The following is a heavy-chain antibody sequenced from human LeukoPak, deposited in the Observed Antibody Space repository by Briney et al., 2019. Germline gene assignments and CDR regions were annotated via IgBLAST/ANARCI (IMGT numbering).Heavy chain of an antibody. J-gene: IGHJ4*02. V-gene: IGHV3-23*01. Sequence: PTGGSLRLSCAASGFTFSSYAMSWARQAPGKGLEWVSAISGSGGSTYYADSVKGRFTISRGNSKNTLYLQMNSLRAEDTAVYYCAKDIRYDSSGYNYWGQGTLVTVSS. D-gene: IGHD3-22*01. CDR2: ISGSGGST. CDR3: AKDIRYDSSGYNY. CDR1: GFTFSSYA.